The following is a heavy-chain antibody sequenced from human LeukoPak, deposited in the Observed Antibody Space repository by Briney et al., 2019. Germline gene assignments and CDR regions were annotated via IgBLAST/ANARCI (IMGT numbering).Heavy chain of an antibody. CDR1: GYTFTGYY. Sequence: ASVKVSCKASGYTFTGYYMHWVRQAPGQGLEWMGWINPNSGGTNYAQKFQGRVTMTRDTSISTAYMELSRLRSDDTAVYYCARGPLYDSSGYYYRYYYGMDVWGQGTTVTVSS. CDR3: ARGPLYDSSGYYYRYYYGMDV. D-gene: IGHD3-22*01. J-gene: IGHJ6*02. CDR2: INPNSGGT. V-gene: IGHV1-2*02.